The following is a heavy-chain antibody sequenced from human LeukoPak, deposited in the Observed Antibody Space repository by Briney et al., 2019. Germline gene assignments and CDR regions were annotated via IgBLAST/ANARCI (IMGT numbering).Heavy chain of an antibody. CDR1: GGSISSSSYY. Sequence: SETLSLTCTVSGGSISSSSYYWGWIRQPPGKGLEWIGSIYYSGSTYYNPSLKSRFTISVDTSKNQFSLKLSSVTAADTAVYYCARHISVGATEAIDYWGQGTLVTVSP. CDR3: ARHISVGATEAIDY. D-gene: IGHD1-26*01. V-gene: IGHV4-39*01. J-gene: IGHJ4*02. CDR2: IYYSGST.